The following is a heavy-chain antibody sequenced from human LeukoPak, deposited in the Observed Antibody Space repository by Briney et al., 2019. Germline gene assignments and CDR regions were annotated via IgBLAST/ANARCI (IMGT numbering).Heavy chain of an antibody. D-gene: IGHD3-9*01. J-gene: IGHJ4*02. CDR3: ARAYPRYFDWSPTPDY. CDR1: GYTFTSYG. CDR2: ISAYNGNT. Sequence: ASVKVSCKASGYTFTSYGISWVRQAPGQGLEWMGWISAYNGNTNYAQKLQGRVTMTTDTSTSTAYMELRSLRSDDTAMYYCARAYPRYFDWSPTPDYWGQGTLVTVSS. V-gene: IGHV1-18*01.